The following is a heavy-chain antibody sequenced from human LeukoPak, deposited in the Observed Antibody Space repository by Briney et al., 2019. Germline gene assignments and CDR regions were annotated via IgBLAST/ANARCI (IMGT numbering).Heavy chain of an antibody. CDR2: INHSGST. Sequence: SETLSLTCAVYGGSFSGYYWSWIRQPPGKGLEWIGEINHSGSTNYNPSLKSRVTISVDTSKNQFSLKLSSVTAADTAVYYCARRGSSCCDFDYWGQGTLVTVSS. J-gene: IGHJ4*02. D-gene: IGHD6-13*01. V-gene: IGHV4-34*01. CDR1: GGSFSGYY. CDR3: ARRGSSCCDFDY.